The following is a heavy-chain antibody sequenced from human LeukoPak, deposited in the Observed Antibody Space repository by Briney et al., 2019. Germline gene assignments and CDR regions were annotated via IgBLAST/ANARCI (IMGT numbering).Heavy chain of an antibody. D-gene: IGHD2-15*01. CDR2: IYYSGST. V-gene: IGHV4-59*01. CDR3: AREYCSGGSCYYGY. CDR1: GGSISSYY. J-gene: IGHJ4*02. Sequence: SETLSLTCTVSGGSISSYYWSWIRQPPGKGLEWIGYIYYSGSTNYNPSLKSRVTISVDTSKNQFSLKLSSVTAADTAVYYCAREYCSGGSCYYGYWGQGALVTVSS.